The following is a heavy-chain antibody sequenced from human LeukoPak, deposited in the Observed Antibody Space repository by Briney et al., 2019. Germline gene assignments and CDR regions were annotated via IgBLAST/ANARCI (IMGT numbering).Heavy chain of an antibody. Sequence: ASVKVSCKASGYTFTTYDINWVRQGAGQGFEWMGWMNPKSGDAVYADKFQGRVAITRDTSINTAYLELSALTSDDTAVYYCARGPFGNCGGGPCHFRDIDNWYDPWGQGTLVTVSS. CDR3: ARGPFGNCGGGPCHFRDIDNWYDP. J-gene: IGHJ5*02. V-gene: IGHV1-8*03. CDR1: GYTFTTYD. D-gene: IGHD2-21*01. CDR2: MNPKSGDA.